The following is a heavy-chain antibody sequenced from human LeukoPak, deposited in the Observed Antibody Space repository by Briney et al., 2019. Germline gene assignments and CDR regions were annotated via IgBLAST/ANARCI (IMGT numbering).Heavy chain of an antibody. CDR2: IWYDGSNK. CDR3: AKGGSSFDY. V-gene: IGHV3-33*06. D-gene: IGHD6-13*01. CDR1: GFTFSSYG. J-gene: IGHJ4*02. Sequence: GGSLRLSCAASGFTFSSYGMHWVRQAPGKGLEWVAVIWYDGSNKYYADSVKGRLTISRDNSKNTLYLQMNSLRAEDTAVYYCAKGGSSFDYWGQGTLVTVSS.